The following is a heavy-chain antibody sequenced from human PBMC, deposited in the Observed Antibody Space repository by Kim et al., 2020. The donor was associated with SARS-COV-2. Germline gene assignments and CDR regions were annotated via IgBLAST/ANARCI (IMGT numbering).Heavy chain of an antibody. D-gene: IGHD3-10*01. Sequence: KGRFTISRDNSKNTLYLQMNSLRAEDTAVYYCAKGGLLWFGELLSHDFDYWGQGTLVTVSS. J-gene: IGHJ4*02. CDR3: AKGGLLWFGELLSHDFDY. V-gene: IGHV3-23*01.